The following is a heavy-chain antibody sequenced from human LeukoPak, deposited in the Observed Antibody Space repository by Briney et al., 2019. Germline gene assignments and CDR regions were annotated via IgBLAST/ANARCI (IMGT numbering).Heavy chain of an antibody. CDR2: INAGNGNT. CDR3: ARGKPDGYNYD. CDR1: GYTFTSYA. J-gene: IGHJ4*02. Sequence: GASVKVSCKASGYTFTSYAMHWVRQAPGQRLEWMRWINAGNGNTKYSQKFQGRVTITRDTSASTAYVELSSLRSEDTAVYYCARGKPDGYNYDWGQGTLVTVSS. D-gene: IGHD5-24*01. V-gene: IGHV1-3*01.